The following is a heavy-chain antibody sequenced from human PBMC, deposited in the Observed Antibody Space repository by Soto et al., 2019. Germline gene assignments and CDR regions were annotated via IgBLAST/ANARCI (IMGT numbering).Heavy chain of an antibody. D-gene: IGHD2-15*01. Sequence: PGGSLRLSCAGSGFAFGDSYMSWIRQAPGKGLEWLSYISPGSRYPAYADSVKGRFTISRDNAKRSLYLQMMSLTAEDTAIYYCVRGGGGGLFDPWGQGTMVTVSS. CDR2: ISPGSRYP. CDR3: VRGGGGGLFDP. J-gene: IGHJ5*02. CDR1: GFAFGDSY. V-gene: IGHV3-11*06.